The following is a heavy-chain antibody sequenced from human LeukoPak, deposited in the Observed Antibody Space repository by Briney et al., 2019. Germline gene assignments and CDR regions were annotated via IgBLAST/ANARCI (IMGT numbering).Heavy chain of an antibody. CDR1: GGSISSYY. Sequence: SETLSLTCTVSGGSISSYYWSWIRQPPGKGLEWIGYIYYSGSTNYNPSLKSRVTISVDTSKNQFSLKLSSVTAADTAVYYCAREGDYDFWSGYYPGDAFDIWGQGTMVTVSS. CDR3: AREGDYDFWSGYYPGDAFDI. J-gene: IGHJ3*02. CDR2: IYYSGST. V-gene: IGHV4-59*01. D-gene: IGHD3-3*01.